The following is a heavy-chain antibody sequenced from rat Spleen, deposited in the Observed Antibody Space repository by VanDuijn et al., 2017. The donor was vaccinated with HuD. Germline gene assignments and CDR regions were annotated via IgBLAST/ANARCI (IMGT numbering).Heavy chain of an antibody. CDR1: GFSLSNYG. CDR3: TIHPRY. Sequence: QVQLKESGPGLVQPSLTLSLTCTVSGFSLSNYGVIWVRQPPGKGLEWMGVIWGNGNTNYNSALKSRLSISRDTSKNQVFLKMNSLQTDDTGTYYCTIHPRYWGQGVMVTVSS. V-gene: IGHV2-13*01. CDR2: IWGNGNT. D-gene: IGHD3-1*01. J-gene: IGHJ2*01.